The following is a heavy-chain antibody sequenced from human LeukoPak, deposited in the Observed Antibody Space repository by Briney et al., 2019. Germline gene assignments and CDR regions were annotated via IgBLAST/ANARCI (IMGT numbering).Heavy chain of an antibody. CDR3: ARHALLNYFDY. J-gene: IGHJ4*02. CDR2: IYYSGST. Sequence: SETLSLTCTVSGGSISSYYWSWIRQPPGKGLEWIGYIYYSGSTNYNPSLKSRVTISVDTSKNQFSLKLSSVTAADTAVYCCARHALLNYFDYWGQGTLVTVSS. V-gene: IGHV4-59*08. CDR1: GGSISSYY.